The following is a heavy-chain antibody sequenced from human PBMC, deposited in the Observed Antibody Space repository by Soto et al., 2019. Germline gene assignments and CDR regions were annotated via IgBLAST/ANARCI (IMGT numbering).Heavy chain of an antibody. Sequence: QVQLQESGPGLVKPSETLALTCTVSGVSISSYFWSWIRIRQPAGKGLEWIGRIYAAERTTYNPALQSRVTMELDKSKNQFSLRLASVTAADTAVYYCARDDGAWFDPWGQGTLVTVTS. D-gene: IGHD3-16*01. CDR3: ARDDGAWFDP. J-gene: IGHJ5*02. V-gene: IGHV4-4*07. CDR2: IYAAERT. CDR1: GVSISSYF.